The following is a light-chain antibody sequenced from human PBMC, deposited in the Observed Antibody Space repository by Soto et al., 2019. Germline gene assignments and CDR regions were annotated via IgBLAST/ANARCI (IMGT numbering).Light chain of an antibody. V-gene: IGLV1-40*01. CDR1: TSNLGAGYD. CDR3: QSYDSSLSAVV. J-gene: IGLJ2*01. CDR2: ANN. Sequence: QSVLTQPPSVSGAPGQRVTTSCTGTTSNLGAGYDVHWYRHLPGTAPKLLIYANNRRPSGVPDRVSGSKSGTSASLAITGLQAEDEADYYCQSYDSSLSAVVFGGGTKLTVL.